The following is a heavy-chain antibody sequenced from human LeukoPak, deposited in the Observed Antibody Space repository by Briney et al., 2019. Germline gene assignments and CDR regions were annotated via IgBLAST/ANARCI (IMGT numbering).Heavy chain of an antibody. CDR1: GFTFSDSW. J-gene: IGHJ6*02. D-gene: IGHD3-16*01. CDR3: ATYTHWVAGDV. V-gene: IGHV3-7*01. Sequence: GGSLRLSCAAAGFTFSDSWMSWVRQAPGKGLEWVANMNQDGSEKDYVDSVKGRFTISRDNARNSLYLQMGSLRAEDTAVYYCATYTHWVAGDVWGQGTTVTVSS. CDR2: MNQDGSEK.